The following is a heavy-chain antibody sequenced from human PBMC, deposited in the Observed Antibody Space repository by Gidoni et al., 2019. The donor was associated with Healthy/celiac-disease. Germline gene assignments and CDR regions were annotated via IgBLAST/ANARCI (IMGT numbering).Heavy chain of an antibody. Sequence: QVQLVESGGGLVQPGGSMRRSCAASGFTFSDYYMSCIRQAQGKVLECVSYISSSCRNIYYADAVKGRFTISRDNAKNSLYLQMNSLRAEDTALYYCARGGYSYGYYFDYWGQGTLVTVSS. CDR1: GFTFSDYY. V-gene: IGHV3-11*01. CDR2: ISSSCRNI. J-gene: IGHJ4*02. CDR3: ARGGYSYGYYFDY. D-gene: IGHD5-18*01.